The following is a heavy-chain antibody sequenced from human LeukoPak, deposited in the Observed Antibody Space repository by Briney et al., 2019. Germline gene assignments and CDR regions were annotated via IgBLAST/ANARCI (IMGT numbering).Heavy chain of an antibody. J-gene: IGHJ4*02. CDR3: ARHSLGIAAAGSGGFDY. CDR2: ISSSSSYI. Sequence: GGSLRLSCEASGFTFSSYSMNWVRQAPGKGLEWVSSISSSSSYIYYADSVKGRFTISRDNAKNSVYLEMNRLRAEDTVVYYCARHSLGIAAAGSGGFDYWGQGALATVSS. V-gene: IGHV3-21*01. CDR1: GFTFSSYS. D-gene: IGHD6-13*01.